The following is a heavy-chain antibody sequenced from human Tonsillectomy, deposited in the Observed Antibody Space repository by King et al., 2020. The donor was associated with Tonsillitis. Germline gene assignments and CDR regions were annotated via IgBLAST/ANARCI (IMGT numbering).Heavy chain of an antibody. J-gene: IGHJ4*02. CDR3: AISYYDSSGYLSY. V-gene: IGHV3-30*04. CDR1: GFTFRTYA. Sequence: VQLVESGGGVVQPGRSLRLSCAASGFTFRTYAMHWVRQAPGKGLEWVAVISYDGSNKFYADSVKGRFIISRDNSKNTLYLQMNSLSAEDTAVYYCAISYYDSSGYLSYWGQGTLVTVSS. CDR2: ISYDGSNK. D-gene: IGHD3-22*01.